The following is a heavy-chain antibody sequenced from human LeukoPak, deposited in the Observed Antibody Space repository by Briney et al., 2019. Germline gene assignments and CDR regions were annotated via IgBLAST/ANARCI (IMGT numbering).Heavy chain of an antibody. CDR1: GFTFSSYW. CDR3: ARAGGSYRGFDY. CDR2: INSEGSST. V-gene: IGHV3-74*01. D-gene: IGHD1-26*01. Sequence: PGGSLRLSCAASGFTFSSYWMHWVRQAPGKGLVWVSRINSEGSSTSYADSVKGRFTISRDNAKNTLYLQMNSLRAEDTAVYYCARAGGSYRGFDYWGQGTLVTVSS. J-gene: IGHJ4*02.